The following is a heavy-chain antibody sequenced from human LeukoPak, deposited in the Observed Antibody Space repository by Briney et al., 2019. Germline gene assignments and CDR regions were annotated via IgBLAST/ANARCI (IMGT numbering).Heavy chain of an antibody. D-gene: IGHD2-21*02. CDR1: AGTFTTCA. V-gene: IGHV1-69*05. Sequence: SVNLSRTATAGTFTTCAISWDRHPPGQGLEWKGQTIPILGTANYAHAYHARLTITTDECTSTAYMELSSLRPEDTGVYYCAREEGPLVVVTATPPTDAFDIWGQGTMVTVSS. CDR2: TIPILGTA. J-gene: IGHJ3*02. CDR3: AREEGPLVVVTATPPTDAFDI.